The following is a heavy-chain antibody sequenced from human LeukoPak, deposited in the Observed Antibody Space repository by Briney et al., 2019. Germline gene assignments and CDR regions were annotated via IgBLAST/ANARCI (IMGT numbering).Heavy chain of an antibody. D-gene: IGHD3-3*01. V-gene: IGHV4-39*01. CDR1: DASISSSPNH. CDR2: IYYSGST. CDR3: ARHLPHYDFWSGYLYYFDY. J-gene: IGHJ4*02. Sequence: NPSETLSLTCTVSDASISSSPNHWGRIRQPPGKGLEWIGSIYYSGSTYYNPSLKSRVTISVDTSKNQFSLKLSSVTAADTAVYYCARHLPHYDFWSGYLYYFDYWGQGTLVTVSS.